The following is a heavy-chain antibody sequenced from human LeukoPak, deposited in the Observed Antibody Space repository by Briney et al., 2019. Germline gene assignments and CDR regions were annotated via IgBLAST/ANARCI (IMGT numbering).Heavy chain of an antibody. V-gene: IGHV3-23*01. CDR2: ISDTGGST. J-gene: IGHJ5*02. CDR3: AREGLLWFGELSIKNWFDP. D-gene: IGHD3-10*01. Sequence: PGGSLRLSCAASGFMFRGYAMSWVRQAPGKGLEWVSGISDTGGSTYYADSVKGRFTISRDNAKNSLYLQMNSLRAEDTAVYYCAREGLLWFGELSIKNWFDPWGQGTLVTVSS. CDR1: GFMFRGYA.